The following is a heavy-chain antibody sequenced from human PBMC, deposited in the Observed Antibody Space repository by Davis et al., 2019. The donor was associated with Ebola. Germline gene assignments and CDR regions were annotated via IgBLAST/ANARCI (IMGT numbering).Heavy chain of an antibody. D-gene: IGHD6-13*01. V-gene: IGHV1-46*01. CDR3: ARNSLTRIAATGTDYYGMDV. CDR2: INPSGGST. Sequence: ASVKVSCKASGYTFTSYYMHWVRQAPGQGLEWMGIINPSGGSTSYAQKFQGRVTMTRDTSTSTVYMELSSLRSEDTAVYYCARNSLTRIAATGTDYYGMDVWGKGTTVTVSS. CDR1: GYTFTSYY. J-gene: IGHJ6*04.